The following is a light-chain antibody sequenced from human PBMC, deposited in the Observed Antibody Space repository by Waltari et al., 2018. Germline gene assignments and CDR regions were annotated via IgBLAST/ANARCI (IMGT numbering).Light chain of an antibody. CDR2: KAS. Sequence: DIQMTRSPSSLSASVGDRVTITCRASQRISYWLAWYQQKPGKAPKPLVYKASSLESGVPSRFSGSVSGTEYTLTISSLQPDDFATYYCQQYNTYPATFGQGTKVEIK. CDR1: QRISYW. V-gene: IGKV1-5*03. J-gene: IGKJ2*01. CDR3: QQYNTYPAT.